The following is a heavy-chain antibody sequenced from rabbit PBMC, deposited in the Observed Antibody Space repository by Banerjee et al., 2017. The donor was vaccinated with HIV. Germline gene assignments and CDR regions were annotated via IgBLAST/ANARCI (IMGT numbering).Heavy chain of an antibody. V-gene: IGHV1S45*01. J-gene: IGHJ4*01. D-gene: IGHD2-1*01. Sequence: QEQLEESGGDLVKPGASLTLTCTASGFSLSSSNWIYWVRQAPGKGLEWIGCIYAGNSGTEYASWAKGRFTISKTSSTTVTLQMTSLTGADTATYFCARSPNYDDYGGYYFDLWGPGTLVTVS. CDR1: GFSLSSSNW. CDR2: IYAGNSGT. CDR3: ARSPNYDDYGGYYFDL.